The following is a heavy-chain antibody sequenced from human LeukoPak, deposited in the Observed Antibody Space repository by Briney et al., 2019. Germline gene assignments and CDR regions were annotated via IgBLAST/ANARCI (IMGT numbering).Heavy chain of an antibody. V-gene: IGHV4-39*01. CDR2: IYYSGST. Sequence: SETLSLTCTVSGGSISSSSYYWGWIRQPPGKGLEWIGSIYYSGSTYYNPSLKSRVTISVDTSKNQFSLKLSSVTAADTAVYYCATTPHYDTWRGYPTYYYYYLDVWGKGTTVTVSS. J-gene: IGHJ6*03. CDR3: ATTPHYDTWRGYPTYYYYYLDV. CDR1: GGSISSSSYY. D-gene: IGHD3-3*01.